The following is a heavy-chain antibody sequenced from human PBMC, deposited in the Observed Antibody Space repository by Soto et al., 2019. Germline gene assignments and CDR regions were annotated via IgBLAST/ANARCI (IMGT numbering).Heavy chain of an antibody. CDR2: IRSQPYGGTT. CDR1: GFPFANFL. V-gene: IGHV3-49*03. J-gene: IGHJ1*01. Sequence: EVYLVESGGGLVEPGRSLRLSCTGSGFPFANFLMSWFRQAPGKGLEWVGFIRSQPYGGTTQYAASVRGRFTISRDDSKGIAYLQMNSLKSEDSGVYYCIGSFLFWGQGTLVTVSS. D-gene: IGHD3-10*01. CDR3: IGSFLF.